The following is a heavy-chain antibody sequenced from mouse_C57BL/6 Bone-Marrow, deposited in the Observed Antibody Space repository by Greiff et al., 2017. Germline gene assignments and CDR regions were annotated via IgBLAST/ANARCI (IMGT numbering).Heavy chain of an antibody. Sequence: QVQLQQPGAELVRPGSSVKLSCKASGYTFTSYWMHWVKQRPIQGLEWIGNIDPSDSETHYNQKFKDKATLTVDTSSSTAYMQLSSLTSEDSAVYYCARSNYGSSPWYFDVWGTGTTVTVSS. CDR3: ARSNYGSSPWYFDV. D-gene: IGHD1-1*01. J-gene: IGHJ1*03. CDR2: IDPSDSET. V-gene: IGHV1-52*01. CDR1: GYTFTSYW.